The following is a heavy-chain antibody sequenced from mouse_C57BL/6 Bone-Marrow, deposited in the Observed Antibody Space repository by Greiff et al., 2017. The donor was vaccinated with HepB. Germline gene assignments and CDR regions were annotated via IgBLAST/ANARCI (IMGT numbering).Heavy chain of an antibody. J-gene: IGHJ4*01. CDR1: GYAFTNYL. V-gene: IGHV1-54*01. CDR2: INPGSGGT. CDR3: ARKGYYSNYYAMDY. Sequence: QVQLQQSGAELVRPGTSVKVSCKASGYAFTNYLIEWVKQRPGQGLEWIGVINPGSGGTNYNEKFKGKATLTADKSSSTAYMQLSSLTSEDSAVYFCARKGYYSNYYAMDYWGQGTSVTVSS. D-gene: IGHD2-5*01.